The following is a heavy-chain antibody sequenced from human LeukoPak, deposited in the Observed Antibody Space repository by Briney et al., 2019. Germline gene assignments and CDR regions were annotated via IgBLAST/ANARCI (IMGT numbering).Heavy chain of an antibody. CDR2: IIPIFGTA. J-gene: IGHJ4*02. Sequence: ASVKVSCKASGGTFSSYAISWVRQAPGQGLEWMGGIIPIFGTANYAQKFQGRVTITTDESTSTAYMELNSLRAEDTAVYYCAKDALGSYSSCDYWGQGTLVTVSS. V-gene: IGHV1-69*05. CDR1: GGTFSSYA. D-gene: IGHD1-26*01. CDR3: AKDALGSYSSCDY.